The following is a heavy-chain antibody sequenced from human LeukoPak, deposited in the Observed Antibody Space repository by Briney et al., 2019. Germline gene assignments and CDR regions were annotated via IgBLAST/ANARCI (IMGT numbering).Heavy chain of an antibody. CDR2: ISFSGDNS. V-gene: IGHV3-23*01. Sequence: GGSLRLSCAASGFNFRDAAMTWVRQAPGKGLEWVSLISFSGDNSYYADSVKGRFTVSRDNSKNTLSLQMNSLRVEDTAIYYCAKDIQLSTWGLGTMVTVSS. CDR3: AKDIQLST. D-gene: IGHD5-24*01. CDR1: GFNFRDAA. J-gene: IGHJ3*01.